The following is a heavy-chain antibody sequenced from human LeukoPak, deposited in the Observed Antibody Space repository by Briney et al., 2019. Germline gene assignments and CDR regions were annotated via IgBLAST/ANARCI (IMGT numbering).Heavy chain of an antibody. D-gene: IGHD4-17*01. CDR3: ARGKDYGDYVLRVYWFDP. V-gene: IGHV3-23*01. CDR2: ISGSGDST. Sequence: PGGSLRLSCADSGFTFSSYAMSWVRQAPGKGLEWVSAISGSGDSTYYADSVKGRFTISRDNSKNTLYLQMNSLRAEDTAVYYCARGKDYGDYVLRVYWFDPWGQGTLVTVSS. J-gene: IGHJ5*02. CDR1: GFTFSSYA.